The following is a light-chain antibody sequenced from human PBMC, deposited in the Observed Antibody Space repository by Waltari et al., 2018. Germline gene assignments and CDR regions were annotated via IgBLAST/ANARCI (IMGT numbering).Light chain of an antibody. CDR2: DVT. CDR1: RSDLGAEAY. Sequence: QSALTQPRSVSGSPGQSVTISCPGTRSDLGAEAYVSWYPQRPGKAPQLIIYDVTKRHSGVPDRFSGSKSDNKASLTISGLQADDEADYYCCSYAGRYTNYVFGSGTKVTVL. J-gene: IGLJ1*01. V-gene: IGLV2-11*01. CDR3: CSYAGRYTNYV.